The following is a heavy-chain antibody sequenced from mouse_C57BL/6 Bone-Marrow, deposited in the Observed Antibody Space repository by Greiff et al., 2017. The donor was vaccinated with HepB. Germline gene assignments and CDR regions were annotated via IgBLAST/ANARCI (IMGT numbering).Heavy chain of an antibody. CDR3: ARSPYWYFDV. V-gene: IGHV1-19*01. Sequence: EVQLQQSGPVLVKPGASVKMSCKASGYTFTDYYMNWVKQSHGKSLEWIGVINPYNGGTSYNQKFKGKATLTVDKSSSTAYMELNSLTSEDSAVCYCARSPYWYFDVWGTGTTVTVSS. CDR2: INPYNGGT. J-gene: IGHJ1*03. CDR1: GYTFTDYY.